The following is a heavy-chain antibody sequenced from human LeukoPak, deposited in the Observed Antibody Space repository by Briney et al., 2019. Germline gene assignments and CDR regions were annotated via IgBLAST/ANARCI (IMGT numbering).Heavy chain of an antibody. CDR1: GYTFTGYY. CDR3: ARDASENYYDSSGLCY. V-gene: IGHV1-2*02. Sequence: GASVKVSCKASGYTFTGYYMHWVRQAPGQGLEWMGWINPNSGGTKYAQKFQGRVTMTRDTSISTAYMELSRLTSDDTAVYYCARDASENYYDSSGLCYWGQGTLVTVSS. CDR2: INPNSGGT. D-gene: IGHD3-22*01. J-gene: IGHJ4*02.